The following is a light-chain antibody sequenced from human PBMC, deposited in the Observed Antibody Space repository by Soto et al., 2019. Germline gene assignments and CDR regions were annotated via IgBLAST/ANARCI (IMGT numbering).Light chain of an antibody. CDR1: SSDVGTYNY. CDR2: DVS. Sequence: QSALTQPASVSGSPGQSITISCTGTSSDVGTYNYVSWYQQHPGKAPKLMIYDVSNRPSGVSDHFSGSKSGNTASLTISGLQAEDEADYYCSSYTSSSTSVVFGGGTKVTVL. V-gene: IGLV2-14*01. J-gene: IGLJ2*01. CDR3: SSYTSSSTSVV.